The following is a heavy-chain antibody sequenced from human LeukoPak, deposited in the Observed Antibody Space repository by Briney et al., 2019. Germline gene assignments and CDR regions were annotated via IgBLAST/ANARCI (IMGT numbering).Heavy chain of an antibody. CDR2: IYYSGST. Sequence: SETLSLTCTVSGGSISSSSYYWGWIRQPPGKGLEWIGSIYYSGSTYYNPSLKSRVTISVDTSKNQFSLKLSSVTAADTAVYYCARDNRYYYDSSGLESWFDPWGQGTLVTVSS. CDR3: ARDNRYYYDSSGLESWFDP. CDR1: GGSISSSSYY. V-gene: IGHV4-39*07. J-gene: IGHJ5*02. D-gene: IGHD3-22*01.